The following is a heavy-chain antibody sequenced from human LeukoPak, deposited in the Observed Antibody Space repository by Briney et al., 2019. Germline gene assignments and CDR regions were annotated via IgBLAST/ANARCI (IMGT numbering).Heavy chain of an antibody. Sequence: GSLRLSCAASGFTFSSYGMHWVRQAPGKGLEWVAFIRYDGSNKYYADSVKGRFTISRDNSKNTLYLQMNSLRAEDTAVYYCAKKLKVPAALDYWGQGTLVTVSS. CDR3: AKKLKVPAALDY. CDR2: IRYDGSNK. CDR1: GFTFSSYG. D-gene: IGHD2-2*01. J-gene: IGHJ4*02. V-gene: IGHV3-30*02.